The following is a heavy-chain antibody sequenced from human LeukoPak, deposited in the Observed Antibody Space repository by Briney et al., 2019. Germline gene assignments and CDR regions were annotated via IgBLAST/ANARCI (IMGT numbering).Heavy chain of an antibody. D-gene: IGHD7-27*01. CDR2: IYYSGST. Sequence: SETLSLTCTVSGGSISSYYWSWIRQPPGKGLEWIGYIYYSGSTNYNPSLKSRVTISVDTSKNQFSLKLSSVTAADTAVYYCARDGGSWDWFDPWGQGTLVTVSS. V-gene: IGHV4-59*01. CDR1: GGSISSYY. CDR3: ARDGGSWDWFDP. J-gene: IGHJ5*02.